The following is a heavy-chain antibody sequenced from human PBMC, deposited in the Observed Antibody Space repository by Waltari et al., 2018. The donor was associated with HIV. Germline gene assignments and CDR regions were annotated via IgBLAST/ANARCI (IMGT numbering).Heavy chain of an antibody. CDR2: IRSKAYGGTT. V-gene: IGHV3-49*03. CDR3: TRDGLYYDFWSGYPGY. Sequence: EVQLVESGGGLVQPGRSLRLSCPASGFPFVASVMRWFRQAPGKGLEWVGFIRSKAYGGTTEYAASVKGRFTISRDDSKSIAYLQMNSLKTEDTAVYYCTRDGLYYDFWSGYPGYWGQGTLVTVSS. J-gene: IGHJ4*02. CDR1: GFPFVASV. D-gene: IGHD3-3*01.